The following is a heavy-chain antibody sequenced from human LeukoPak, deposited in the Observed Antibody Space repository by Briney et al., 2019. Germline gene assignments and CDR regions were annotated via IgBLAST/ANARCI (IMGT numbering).Heavy chain of an antibody. CDR2: INPNSGGT. J-gene: IGHJ3*01. D-gene: IGHD3-3*01. CDR1: GYTFTGYY. V-gene: IGHV1-2*06. CDR3: ARGYDFWSGYLV. Sequence: ASVKVSCKASGYTFTGYYMHWVRQAPGQGLEWMGRINPNSGGTSYAQKFQGRVTMTRDTSISTAYMELSRLRSDDTAVYYCARGYDFWSGYLVWGQGTMVTVSS.